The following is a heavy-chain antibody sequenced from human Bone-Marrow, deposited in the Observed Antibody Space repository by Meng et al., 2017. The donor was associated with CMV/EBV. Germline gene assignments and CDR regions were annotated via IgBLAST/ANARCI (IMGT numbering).Heavy chain of an antibody. D-gene: IGHD1-26*01. CDR2: ISAYNGNT. CDR1: GYTFTSYG. CDR3: ARDFRTYPGGSYGGDAFDI. Sequence: ASVKVSCKASGYTFTSYGISWVRQAPGQGLEWMGWISAYNGNTNYAQKLQGRVTMTTDTSTSTAYMELRSLRSDDTAVYYCARDFRTYPGGSYGGDAFDIWGQGTRVTVSS. V-gene: IGHV1-18*01. J-gene: IGHJ3*02.